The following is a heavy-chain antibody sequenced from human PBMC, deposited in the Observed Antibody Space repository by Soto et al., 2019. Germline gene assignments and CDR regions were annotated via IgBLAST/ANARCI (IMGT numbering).Heavy chain of an antibody. CDR2: IYYSGST. CDR1: GGSVSSGSYY. CDR3: ARDRYYDFWSGSNWFDP. J-gene: IGHJ5*02. D-gene: IGHD3-3*01. Sequence: QVQLQESGPGLVKPSETLSLTCTVSGGSVSSGSYYWSWIRQPPGKGLEWIGYIYYSGSTNYNPSLKSRVTISADTYKNQFSLKLSSVTAADTAVYYCARDRYYDFWSGSNWFDPWGQGTLVTVSS. V-gene: IGHV4-61*01.